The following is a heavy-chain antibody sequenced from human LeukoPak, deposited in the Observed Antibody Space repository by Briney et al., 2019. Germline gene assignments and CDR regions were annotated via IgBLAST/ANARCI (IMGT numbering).Heavy chain of an antibody. CDR2: IYSGGST. J-gene: IGHJ3*02. Sequence: GGSLRLSCAASGFTVSSNYMSWVRQAPGKGPEWVSVIYSGGSTYYADSVKGRFTISRDNSKNTLYLQMNSLRAEDTAVYYCAREAYYYDSSGYYLGALDIWGQGTMVTVSS. D-gene: IGHD3-22*01. CDR3: AREAYYYDSSGYYLGALDI. CDR1: GFTVSSNY. V-gene: IGHV3-66*01.